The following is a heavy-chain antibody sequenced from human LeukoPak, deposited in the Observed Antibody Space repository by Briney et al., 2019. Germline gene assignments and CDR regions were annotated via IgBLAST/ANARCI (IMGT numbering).Heavy chain of an antibody. D-gene: IGHD1-7*01. CDR3: ARVAGTTGSWFDP. Sequence: ASVKVSCTASGYTFTGYYMHWVRQAPGQGLEWMGWINPNSGGTNYAQKFQGRVTMTRDTSISTAYMELSRLRSDDTAVYYCARVAGTTGSWFDPWGQGTLVTVSS. J-gene: IGHJ5*02. V-gene: IGHV1-2*02. CDR1: GYTFTGYY. CDR2: INPNSGGT.